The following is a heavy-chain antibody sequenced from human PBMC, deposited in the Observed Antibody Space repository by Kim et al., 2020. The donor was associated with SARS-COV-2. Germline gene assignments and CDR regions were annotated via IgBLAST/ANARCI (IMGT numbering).Heavy chain of an antibody. D-gene: IGHD3-22*01. V-gene: IGHV3-33*01. CDR2: IWYDGSNK. J-gene: IGHJ4*02. Sequence: GGSLRLSCAASGFTFSSYGMHWVRQAPGKGLEWVAVIWYDGSNKYYADSVKGRFTISRDNSKNTLYLQMNSLRAEDTAVYYCATDTYYYDSSGYEDVPWGQGTLVTVSS. CDR1: GFTFSSYG. CDR3: ATDTYYYDSSGYEDVP.